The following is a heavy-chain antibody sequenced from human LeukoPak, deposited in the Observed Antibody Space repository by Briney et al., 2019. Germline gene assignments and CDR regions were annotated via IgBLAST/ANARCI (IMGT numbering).Heavy chain of an antibody. CDR3: AKMRFLELLSYFDY. Sequence: PGGSLRLSCAASGFTFSSSGMRWVRQAPGKGLEWVAFIRYDGSNKYYADSVKGRFTISRDNSKNTLYLQMNSLRAEDTAVYYCAKMRFLELLSYFDYWGQGTLVTVSS. CDR2: IRYDGSNK. D-gene: IGHD3-3*01. V-gene: IGHV3-30*02. CDR1: GFTFSSSG. J-gene: IGHJ4*02.